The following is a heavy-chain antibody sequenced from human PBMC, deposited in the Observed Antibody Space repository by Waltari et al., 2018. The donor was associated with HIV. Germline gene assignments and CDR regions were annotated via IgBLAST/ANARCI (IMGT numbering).Heavy chain of an antibody. D-gene: IGHD2-15*01. CDR1: GYSFTAYY. V-gene: IGHV1-2*06. CDR3: ARGESVSVSKIPPGYRFDF. CDR2: INPFSGST. J-gene: IGHJ4*02. Sequence: QVQLVQSGAELKKPGASVEFSCRASGYSFTAYYVHWVRQAPGQGLQWMGRINPFSGSTNIPLTFQGRITMTGDPSSGAVFMELRGLKFNDTALYYCARGESVSVSKIPPGYRFDFWGQGTLITVSS.